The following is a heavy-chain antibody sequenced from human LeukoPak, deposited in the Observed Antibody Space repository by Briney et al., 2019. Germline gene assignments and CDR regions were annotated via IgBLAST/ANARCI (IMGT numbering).Heavy chain of an antibody. CDR1: GFTFSSYW. CDR2: INSDGSST. D-gene: IGHD1-26*01. Sequence: GGSLRLSCAASGFTFSSYWMHWVHQAPGKGLVWVSRINSDGSSTSYADSVKGRFTISRDNAKNTLYLQMNSLRAEDTAVYYCARDTGRENAFDIWGQGTMVTVSS. V-gene: IGHV3-74*01. J-gene: IGHJ3*02. CDR3: ARDTGRENAFDI.